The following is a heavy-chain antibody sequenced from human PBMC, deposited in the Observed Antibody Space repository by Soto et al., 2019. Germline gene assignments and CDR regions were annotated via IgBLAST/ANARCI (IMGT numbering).Heavy chain of an antibody. CDR2: ISGSGGST. CDR1: GFTFSSYA. Sequence: GGSLRLSCAASGFTFSSYAMSWVRQAPGKGLEWVSAISGSGGSTYYADSVKGRFTISRDNSKNTLYLQMNSLRAEDTAVYYCAKGITMVRGVIIPPYYFDYWGQGTLVTVSS. V-gene: IGHV3-23*01. J-gene: IGHJ4*02. D-gene: IGHD3-10*01. CDR3: AKGITMVRGVIIPPYYFDY.